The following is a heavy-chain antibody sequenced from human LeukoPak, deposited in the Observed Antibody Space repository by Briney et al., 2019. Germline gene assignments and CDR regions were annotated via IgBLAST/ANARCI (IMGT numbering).Heavy chain of an antibody. CDR2: INHSGST. CDR1: GGSFSGYY. J-gene: IGHJ3*02. D-gene: IGHD3-9*01. CDR3: AGQSLRYFDWSYAFDI. V-gene: IGHV4-34*01. Sequence: SETLSLTCAVYGGSFSGYYWSWNRQPPGKGLEWIGEINHSGSTNYNPSLKSRVTISVDTSKNQFSLKLSSVTAADTAVYYCAGQSLRYFDWSYAFDIWGQGTMVTVSS.